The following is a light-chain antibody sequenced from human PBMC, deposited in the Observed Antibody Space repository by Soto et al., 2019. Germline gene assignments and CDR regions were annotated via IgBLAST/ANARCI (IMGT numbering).Light chain of an antibody. CDR1: QSVSSN. V-gene: IGKV3-15*01. J-gene: IGKJ1*01. CDR3: QQYNSYGT. CDR2: GAS. Sequence: EIVMTPSPATLSVSPVERATLSCRASQSVSSNLAWYQQKPGQAPRLLIYGASTRATGIPARFSGSGSGTEFTLTISSLQPDDFATYYCQQYNSYGTFGQGTKVDI.